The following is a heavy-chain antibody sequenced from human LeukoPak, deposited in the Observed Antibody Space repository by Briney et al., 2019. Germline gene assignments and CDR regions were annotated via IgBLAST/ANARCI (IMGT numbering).Heavy chain of an antibody. V-gene: IGHV3-7*05. CDR2: IKEDGSAK. Sequence: PGGSLRLSCAASGFTFSSYWMSWVRQAPGKGLEWVANIKEDGSAKYYVDSVKGRFTISRDNAKNSLDLQMNSLRAEDTAVYYCARVDCSGGSCYFDYWGQGTLVTVSS. D-gene: IGHD2-15*01. J-gene: IGHJ4*02. CDR3: ARVDCSGGSCYFDY. CDR1: GFTFSSYW.